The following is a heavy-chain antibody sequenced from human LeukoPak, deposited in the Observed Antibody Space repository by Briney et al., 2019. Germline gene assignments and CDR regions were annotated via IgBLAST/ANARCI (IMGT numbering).Heavy chain of an antibody. J-gene: IGHJ4*02. CDR2: IHYSGST. D-gene: IGHD3-16*02. CDR3: ASLGSYRSDY. V-gene: IGHV4-59*01. CDR1: GGSISSFF. Sequence: SETLSLTCTVSGGSISSFFWSWIRQPPGKGLECIGYIHYSGSTNYNPSLKSRVTISVDTSKNQFSLKLSSVTAADTAVYYCASLGSYRSDYWGQGTLVTVTS.